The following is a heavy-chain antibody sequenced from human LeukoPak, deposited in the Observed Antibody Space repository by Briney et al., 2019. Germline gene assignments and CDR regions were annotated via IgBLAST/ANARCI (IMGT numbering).Heavy chain of an antibody. CDR3: AKGAAAGIRGYFDY. V-gene: IGHV3-9*01. CDR1: GFTFDDYA. J-gene: IGHJ4*02. Sequence: GRSLRLSCVASGFTFDDYAMHWVRQAPGKGLEWVSGISYNRDGIGYAASVKGRFTVSRDNAKNSLYLQMNSLRSEDTALYYCAKGAAAGIRGYFDYWGQGILVTVSS. D-gene: IGHD6-25*01. CDR2: ISYNRDGI.